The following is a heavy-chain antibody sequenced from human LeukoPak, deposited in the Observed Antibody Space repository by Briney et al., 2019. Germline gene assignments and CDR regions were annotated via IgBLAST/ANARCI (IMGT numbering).Heavy chain of an antibody. CDR3: ARDMKKRQWLAYWYFDL. CDR1: GGSISSSNW. Sequence: SETLSLTCAVSGGSISSSNWWGWVRQPPGKGLEWIGEIYHSGSTNYNPSLKSRVTLLVDKSKNQFSLKLSSVTAADTAVYYCARDMKKRQWLAYWYFDLWGRGTLVTVSS. J-gene: IGHJ2*01. D-gene: IGHD6-19*01. V-gene: IGHV4-4*02. CDR2: IYHSGST.